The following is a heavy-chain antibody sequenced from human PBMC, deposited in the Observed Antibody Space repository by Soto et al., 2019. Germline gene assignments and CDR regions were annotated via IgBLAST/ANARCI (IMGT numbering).Heavy chain of an antibody. CDR3: ARGLIEYSSSSMVFNWFDP. J-gene: IGHJ5*02. D-gene: IGHD6-6*01. CDR2: TYYRSKCYN. Sequence: QTLSLTCAISGGSVSSNSAAWNWIRQSPSRGLERLGRTYYRSKCYNVYAVSVKSRITINPDTSKNQFSLQLNSVTPEDTAVYYCARGLIEYSSSSMVFNWFDPWGQGTLVTVSS. CDR1: GGSVSSNSAA. V-gene: IGHV6-1*01.